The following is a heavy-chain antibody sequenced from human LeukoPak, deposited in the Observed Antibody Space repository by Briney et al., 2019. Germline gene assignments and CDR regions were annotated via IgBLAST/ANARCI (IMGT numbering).Heavy chain of an antibody. CDR2: IYSGGST. Sequence: GGSLRLSCAASGFTVSSNYISWVRQAPGKGLEWVSVIYSGGSTYYADSVKGRFTISRDNSKNTLYLQLNSLRAEDTAVYYCARLYYGSGTTNDYWGQGNLVTVSP. CDR1: GFTVSSNY. V-gene: IGHV3-66*04. D-gene: IGHD3-10*01. J-gene: IGHJ4*02. CDR3: ARLYYGSGTTNDY.